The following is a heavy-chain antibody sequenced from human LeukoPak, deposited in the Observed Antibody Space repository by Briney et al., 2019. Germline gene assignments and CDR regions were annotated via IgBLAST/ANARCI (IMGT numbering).Heavy chain of an antibody. Sequence: GGSLRLSCAASGFTFSSYGMHWVRQAPGKGLEWGAFIRYDGSNKYYADSVKGRFTTSRDNSKNTLYLQMNSLRAEDTAVYYCAKDQAVAGTLFDYWGQGTLVTVSS. D-gene: IGHD6-19*01. CDR3: AKDQAVAGTLFDY. CDR2: IRYDGSNK. J-gene: IGHJ4*02. CDR1: GFTFSSYG. V-gene: IGHV3-30*02.